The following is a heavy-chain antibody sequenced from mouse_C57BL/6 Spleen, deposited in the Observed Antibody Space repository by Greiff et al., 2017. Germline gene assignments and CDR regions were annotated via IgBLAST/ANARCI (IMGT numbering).Heavy chain of an antibody. D-gene: IGHD2-3*01. CDR1: GFTFSSYA. CDR3: ARDDGNYFDD. CDR2: ISDGGSYT. J-gene: IGHJ2*01. V-gene: IGHV5-4*01. Sequence: EVKLVESGGGLVKPGGSLKLSCAASGFTFSSYAMSWVRQTPEKRLEWVATISDGGSYTYYPDNVKGRFTISRDNATNNLYLQMSHLKSEDTAMYYCARDDGNYFDDWGQGTTLTVSS.